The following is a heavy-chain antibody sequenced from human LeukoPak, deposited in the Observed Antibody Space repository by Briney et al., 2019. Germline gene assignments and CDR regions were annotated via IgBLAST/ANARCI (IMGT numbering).Heavy chain of an antibody. Sequence: GASVKVSCKASGYTFTNFYMHWVRQAPGQGLEWMGIINPRGGSASSAQKFQGRVTMTRDTSTSTVYMELSSLRSEDTAVYYCAREMVVGSSTSPTIDNWFDPWGQGTLVTVSS. CDR3: AREMVVGSSTSPTIDNWFDP. J-gene: IGHJ5*02. CDR2: INPRGGSA. V-gene: IGHV1-46*01. D-gene: IGHD2-2*01. CDR1: GYTFTNFY.